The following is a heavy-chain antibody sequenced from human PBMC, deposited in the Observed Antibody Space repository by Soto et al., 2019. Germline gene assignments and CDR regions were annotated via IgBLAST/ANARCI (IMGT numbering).Heavy chain of an antibody. CDR2: INSDGSST. CDR3: AIIRGYSGYDY. J-gene: IGHJ4*02. Sequence: GGSLRLSCAASGFTFSSYWMHWVRQAPGKGLVWVSRINSDGSSTSYADSVKGRFTISRDNAKNTLYLQMNSLRAEDTAVYYCAIIRGYSGYDYWGQGTLVTVSS. D-gene: IGHD5-12*01. CDR1: GFTFSSYW. V-gene: IGHV3-74*01.